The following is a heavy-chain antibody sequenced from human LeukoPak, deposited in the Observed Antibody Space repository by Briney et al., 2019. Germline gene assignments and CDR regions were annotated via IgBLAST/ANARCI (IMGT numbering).Heavy chain of an antibody. Sequence: VASVKVSCKASGYTFTSYGISWVRQAPGQGLEWMGWISAYNGNTNYAQKLQGRVTMTTDTSTSTAYMELRSLRSDDTAVYYCARDIEEGGGYFDWLYYYYGMDVWGQGTTVTVSS. V-gene: IGHV1-18*01. CDR3: ARDIEEGGGYFDWLYYYYGMDV. CDR2: ISAYNGNT. J-gene: IGHJ6*02. CDR1: GYTFTSYG. D-gene: IGHD3-9*01.